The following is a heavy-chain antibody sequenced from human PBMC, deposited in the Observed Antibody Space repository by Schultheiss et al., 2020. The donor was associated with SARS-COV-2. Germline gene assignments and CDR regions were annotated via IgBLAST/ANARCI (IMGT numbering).Heavy chain of an antibody. CDR3: AASTNSHAFEI. CDR2: IYYSGKT. CDR1: GGSFSGYY. J-gene: IGHJ3*02. Sequence: SETLSLTCAVYGGSFSGYYWTWIRQPPGKGLEWVGYIYYSGKTNSNPSLKSRVTISLDTSKNQFSLDLTSVTAADTAVYYCAASTNSHAFEIWGQGTMVTVSS. V-gene: IGHV4-34*11.